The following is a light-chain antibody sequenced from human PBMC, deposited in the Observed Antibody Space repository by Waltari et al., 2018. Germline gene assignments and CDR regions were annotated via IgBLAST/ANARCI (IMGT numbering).Light chain of an antibody. CDR1: ALSKQY. Sequence: SFELTQPPSLSVSPGQTARITCFGDALSKQYAHWHQKRPGLASVLGIYKDTERPSGIRERISGASAGTTVTLNISGVQAEDEADYYWQSADSSGSVVFGGGTKLTVL. V-gene: IGLV3-25*03. CDR2: KDT. CDR3: QSADSSGSVV. J-gene: IGLJ2*01.